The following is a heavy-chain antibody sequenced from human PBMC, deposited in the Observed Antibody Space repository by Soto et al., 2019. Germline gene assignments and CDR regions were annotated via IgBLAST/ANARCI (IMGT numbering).Heavy chain of an antibody. J-gene: IGHJ4*02. CDR2: IKSDPDGGAT. V-gene: IGHV3-15*07. D-gene: IGHD6-13*01. CDR1: GFTLNNAW. CDR3: AGRAAAGSVLEY. Sequence: GGSLRLSCAASGFTLNNAWMSWVRQAPGKGLEWVGRIKSDPDGGATDFVVPVKGRFTISRDDSKNTLYLQMDSLKTEDTAVYYCAGRAAAGSVLEYWGQGTLVTVSS.